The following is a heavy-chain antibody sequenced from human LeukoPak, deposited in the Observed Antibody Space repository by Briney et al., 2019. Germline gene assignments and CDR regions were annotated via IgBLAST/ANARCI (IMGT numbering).Heavy chain of an antibody. Sequence: GASVKVSCKASGYTFNSHGISWIRQAPGQGPEWMGWISGDYGYTKYAQKFQGRVTMTTDTSTDTSYVELRSLRSDDTAVYYCARNKTTGGGGFDYWGQGTLITVSS. CDR2: ISGDYGYT. CDR1: GYTFNSHG. CDR3: ARNKTTGGGGFDY. D-gene: IGHD3-16*01. J-gene: IGHJ4*02. V-gene: IGHV1-18*04.